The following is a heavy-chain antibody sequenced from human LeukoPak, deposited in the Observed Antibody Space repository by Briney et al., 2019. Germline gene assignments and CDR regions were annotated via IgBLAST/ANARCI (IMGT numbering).Heavy chain of an antibody. Sequence: SETLSLTCTVPGGSISSYYWSWIRQPPGKGLEWIGYIYYSGSTNYNPSLKSRVTISVDTSKNQFSLKLSSVTAADTAVYYCARGGHDSSGYYHYWGQGTLVTVSS. CDR2: IYYSGST. CDR3: ARGGHDSSGYYHY. V-gene: IGHV4-59*08. J-gene: IGHJ4*02. D-gene: IGHD3-22*01. CDR1: GGSISSYY.